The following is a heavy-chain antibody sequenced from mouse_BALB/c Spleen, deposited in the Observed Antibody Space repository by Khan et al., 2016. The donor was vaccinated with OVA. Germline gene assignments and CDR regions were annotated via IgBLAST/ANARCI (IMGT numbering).Heavy chain of an antibody. Sequence: QIQLVQSGPELKRPGETVRISCKASGYTFTNAGMQWVQKMPGKGLKWIGWINTHSGVPKYAEDFKGRFAFSLDTSATTAYLQITNLKNEDTATDFCASEGATNNKSDGTAMDYWGQGTSVTVSS. V-gene: IGHV9-4*02. CDR1: GYTFTNAG. CDR3: ASEGATNNKSDGTAMDY. D-gene: IGHD6-1*01. J-gene: IGHJ4*01. CDR2: INTHSGVP.